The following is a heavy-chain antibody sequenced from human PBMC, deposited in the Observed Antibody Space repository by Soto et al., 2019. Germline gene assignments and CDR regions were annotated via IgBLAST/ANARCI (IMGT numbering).Heavy chain of an antibody. Sequence: EVHVVESGGDLVKPGGSLRLSCATSGFIFSSAWMSWVRQAPGKGLEWVGRIKSKTDGGTRYYAAPVKGRFNISRDDSKNMLYLQMNSLKAEDTAVYYCVEGWNDFWGQGTLVTVSS. CDR1: GFIFSSAW. CDR2: IKSKTDGGTR. CDR3: VEGWNDF. J-gene: IGHJ4*02. V-gene: IGHV3-15*01. D-gene: IGHD1-1*01.